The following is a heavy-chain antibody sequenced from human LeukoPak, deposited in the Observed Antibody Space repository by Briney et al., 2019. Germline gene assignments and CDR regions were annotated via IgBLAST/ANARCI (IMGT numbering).Heavy chain of an antibody. CDR2: LYSGGNT. J-gene: IGHJ4*02. CDR3: ARGATYAYYQDY. D-gene: IGHD1-26*01. Sequence: GGSLRLSCAVSGFTVSSNYMSWVRQAPGKGLEWVSVLYSGGNTYYADSVKGRFTISRDNAKNTLYLQMNSLRAEDTAVYYCARGATYAYYQDYWGQGTLVTVSS. V-gene: IGHV3-53*01. CDR1: GFTVSSNY.